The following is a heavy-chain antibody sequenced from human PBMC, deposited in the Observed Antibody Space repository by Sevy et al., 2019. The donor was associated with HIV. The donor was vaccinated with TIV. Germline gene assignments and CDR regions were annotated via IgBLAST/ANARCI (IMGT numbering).Heavy chain of an antibody. D-gene: IGHD6-13*01. J-gene: IGHJ6*02. V-gene: IGHV3-21*01. CDR2: ISSSSSYI. CDR1: VFTFNNYN. Sequence: GGSLRLSCAASVFTFNNYNMNWVRQAPGKGLEWVSSISSSSSYIYYADSVKGRFTISRDNAKNSLHLQMNSLRAEDTAVYYCASRIAAEVDYGMDVWGQGTTVTVSS. CDR3: ASRIAAEVDYGMDV.